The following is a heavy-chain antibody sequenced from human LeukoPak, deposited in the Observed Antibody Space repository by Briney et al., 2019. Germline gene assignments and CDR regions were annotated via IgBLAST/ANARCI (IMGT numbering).Heavy chain of an antibody. D-gene: IGHD4-11*01. Sequence: PGGSLRLSCAASGFTFNNYGMHWVRQAPGKGLEWVAFIRFDGSNEYYADSVTGRFTISRDNSKNTLSLQMKSLRTEDTAVYYCAAALRDDGTTVTSWDMDSWGQGTLVTVSS. CDR2: IRFDGSNE. CDR1: GFTFNNYG. CDR3: AAALRDDGTTVTSWDMDS. J-gene: IGHJ5*01. V-gene: IGHV3-30*02.